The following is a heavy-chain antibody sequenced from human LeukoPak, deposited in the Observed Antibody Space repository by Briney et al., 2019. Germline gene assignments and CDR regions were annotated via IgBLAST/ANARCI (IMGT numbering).Heavy chain of an antibody. CDR1: GFTFISYG. Sequence: PGGSLRLSCAASGFTFISYGMHWVRQAPGKGLEWVAVISYDGSNKYYADSVKGRFTISRDNSKNTLYLQMNSLRAEDTAVYYCATTYSSSWYVPYYYYGMDVWGQGTTVTVSS. D-gene: IGHD6-13*01. V-gene: IGHV3-30*03. CDR2: ISYDGSNK. J-gene: IGHJ6*02. CDR3: ATTYSSSWYVPYYYYGMDV.